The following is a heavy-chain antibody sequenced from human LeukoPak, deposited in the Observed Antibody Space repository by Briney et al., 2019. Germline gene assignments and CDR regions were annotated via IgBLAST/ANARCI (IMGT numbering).Heavy chain of an antibody. V-gene: IGHV3-53*01. CDR3: ARGGYIYYGSGSHQFDP. CDR1: GFTFSSYG. J-gene: IGHJ5*02. D-gene: IGHD3-10*01. CDR2: IYSGGST. Sequence: GRSLRLSCAASGFTFSSYGMHWVRQAPGKGLEWVSVIYSGGSTYYADSVKGRFTLSRDNSKNTLYLQMNSLRAEDTAVYYCARGGYIYYGSGSHQFDPWGQGTLVTVSS.